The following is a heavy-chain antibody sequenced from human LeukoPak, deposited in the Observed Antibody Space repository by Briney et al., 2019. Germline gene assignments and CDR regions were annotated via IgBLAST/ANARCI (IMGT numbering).Heavy chain of an antibody. Sequence: GRSLRLSCAASGFTFSSYAMHWVRQAPGKGLEWVAVISYDGSNKYYADSVKGRFTISRDNSKNTLYLQMNSLRAEDTAVYYCARVVSSSGSYGGDYWGQGTLVTVSS. D-gene: IGHD1-26*01. CDR3: ARVVSSSGSYGGDY. CDR2: ISYDGSNK. V-gene: IGHV3-30-3*01. CDR1: GFTFSSYA. J-gene: IGHJ4*02.